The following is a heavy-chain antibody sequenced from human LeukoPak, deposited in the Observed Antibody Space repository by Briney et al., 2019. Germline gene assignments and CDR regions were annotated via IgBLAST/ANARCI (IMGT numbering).Heavy chain of an antibody. D-gene: IGHD7-27*01. CDR3: ARHPGWFDP. V-gene: IGHV4-34*01. Sequence: SETLSLTCAVYGGSFSGYYWSWIRQPPGKGLEWIGEINHSGSTNYNPSLKSRVTISVDTSKNQFSLKLSSVTAADTAVYYCARHPGWFDPWGQGTLVTVSS. CDR1: GGSFSGYY. J-gene: IGHJ5*02. CDR2: INHSGST.